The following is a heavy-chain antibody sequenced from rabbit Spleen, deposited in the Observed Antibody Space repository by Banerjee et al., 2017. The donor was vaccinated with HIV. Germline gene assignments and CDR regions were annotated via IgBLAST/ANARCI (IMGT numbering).Heavy chain of an antibody. Sequence: HTNTGSGFSFSSRYYMCWISQAPGKGLGWVACIGSRSSGDTYYASWAKGRFTISKTSSTTVSIQRRHTRVVSAWSSYVASSDITGCSVLSYGMDLWGPGTLVTVS. CDR2: IGSRSSGDT. J-gene: IGHJ6*01. CDR1: GFSFSSRYY. CDR3: ASSDITGCSVLSYGMDL. D-gene: IGHD7-1*01. V-gene: IGHV1S40*01.